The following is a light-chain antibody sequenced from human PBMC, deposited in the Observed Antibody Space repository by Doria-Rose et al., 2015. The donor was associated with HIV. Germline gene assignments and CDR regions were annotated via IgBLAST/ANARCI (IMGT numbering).Light chain of an antibody. CDR2: WTS. J-gene: IGKJ3*01. CDR3: QQYYDTPS. V-gene: IGKV4-1*01. Sequence: TQSPEYLGMSLGERATLNCKSNQSLLYTSKNYLAWYQQKPGQPPKLLIYWTSTRQSGVTARFRGSGSGADFTLTISSLEAEDVAVYDCQQYYDTPSFGPGTTVDI. CDR1: QSLLYTSKNY.